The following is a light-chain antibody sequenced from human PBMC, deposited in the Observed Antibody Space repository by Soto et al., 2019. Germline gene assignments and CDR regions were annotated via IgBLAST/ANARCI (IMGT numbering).Light chain of an antibody. V-gene: IGKV1-5*01. Sequence: DIQMTQSPSTLSASVGDRVTITCRASQSVSNWLAWYQQKPGKAPRLLIHGASTLGGGVPSRFSGSGSGTEFTLTISSRQPDDFATYSCQHYNTYACAFGQGTKLEIK. J-gene: IGKJ2*02. CDR3: QHYNTYACA. CDR2: GAS. CDR1: QSVSNW.